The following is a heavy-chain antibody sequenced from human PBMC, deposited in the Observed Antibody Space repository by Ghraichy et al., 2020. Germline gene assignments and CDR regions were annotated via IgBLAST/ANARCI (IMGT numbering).Heavy chain of an antibody. Sequence: SETLSLTCTVSGGSVSSGSYHWSWIRQPPRKGLEWIGYIYYSGSTNYNPSLKSRVTISVDTSKNQFSLNLSSMTAVDTAVYYCARGRQLVYGFYYYGMDVWGQGTTVTVSS. V-gene: IGHV4-61*01. CDR2: IYYSGST. CDR1: GGSVSSGSYH. CDR3: ARGRQLVYGFYYYGMDV. J-gene: IGHJ6*02. D-gene: IGHD6-6*01.